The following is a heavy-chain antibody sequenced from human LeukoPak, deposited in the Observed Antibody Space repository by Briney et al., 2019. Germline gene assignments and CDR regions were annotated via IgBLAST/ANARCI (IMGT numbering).Heavy chain of an antibody. V-gene: IGHV4-61*01. CDR2: IYYSGST. D-gene: IGHD3-10*01. CDR3: ARSPNYYGSGSYLPAHNWFDP. CDR1: GYSISSGYY. Sequence: SETLSLTCAVSGYSISSGYYWSWIRQPPGKGLEWIGYIYYSGSTNYNPPLKSRVTISVDTSKNQFSLKLSSVTAADTAVYYCARSPNYYGSGSYLPAHNWFDPWGQGTLVTVSS. J-gene: IGHJ5*02.